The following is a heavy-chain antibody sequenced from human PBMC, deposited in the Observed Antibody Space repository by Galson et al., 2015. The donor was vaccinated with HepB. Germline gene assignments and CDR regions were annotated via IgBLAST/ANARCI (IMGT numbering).Heavy chain of an antibody. V-gene: IGHV2-70*11. Sequence: PALVKPTQTLTLTCTFSGFSLSTSGMCVSWIRQPPGKALEWLARIDWDDDKYYSTSLKTRLTISKDTSKNQVVLTMTNMDPVDTATYYCARSTYYYDSSGYYGLIGIDYWGQGTLVTVSS. CDR1: GFSLSTSGMC. J-gene: IGHJ4*02. CDR3: ARSTYYYDSSGYYGLIGIDY. CDR2: IDWDDDK. D-gene: IGHD3-22*01.